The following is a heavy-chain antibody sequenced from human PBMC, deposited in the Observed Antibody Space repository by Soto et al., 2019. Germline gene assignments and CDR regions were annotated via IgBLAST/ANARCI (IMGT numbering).Heavy chain of an antibody. J-gene: IGHJ6*03. CDR1: GFTFSSYW. D-gene: IGHD3-3*01. CDR3: ARTYTYYDFWSGYFSPSDYYYYYYMDV. CDR2: IKQDGSEK. V-gene: IGHV3-7*01. Sequence: GGSLRLSCAASGFTFSSYWMSWVRQAPGKGLEWVANIKQDGSEKYYVDSVKGRFTISRDNAKNSLYLQMNSLRAEDTAVYYCARTYTYYDFWSGYFSPSDYYYYYYMDVWGKGTTVTVSS.